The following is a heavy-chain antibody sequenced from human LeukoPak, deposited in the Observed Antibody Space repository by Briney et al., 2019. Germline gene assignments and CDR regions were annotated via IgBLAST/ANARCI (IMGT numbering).Heavy chain of an antibody. CDR3: ARDRKKTWIQLDYFDY. V-gene: IGHV1-46*01. CDR2: INPSGGST. D-gene: IGHD5-18*01. J-gene: IGHJ4*02. CDR1: GYTFTSYY. Sequence: ASVKVSRKASGYTFTSYYMHWVRQAPGQGLEWMGIINPSGGSTSYAQKFQGRVTMTRDTSTSTVYMELSSLRSEDTAVYYCARDRKKTWIQLDYFDYWGQGTLVTVSS.